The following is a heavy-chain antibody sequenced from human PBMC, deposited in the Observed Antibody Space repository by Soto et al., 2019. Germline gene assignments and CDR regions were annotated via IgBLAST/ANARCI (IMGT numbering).Heavy chain of an antibody. CDR1: GFTLRSNS. Sequence: PGGSLRLSCVASGFTLRSNSMAWVRQAPGKRLEWVSTISNGGASTFYADSVKGRFTISRDTSKNTLYLQMDSLRAEDAAVYFCAKWSGFGDAWGQGTLVTV. CDR2: ISNGGAST. D-gene: IGHD3-10*01. V-gene: IGHV3-23*01. J-gene: IGHJ5*02. CDR3: AKWSGFGDA.